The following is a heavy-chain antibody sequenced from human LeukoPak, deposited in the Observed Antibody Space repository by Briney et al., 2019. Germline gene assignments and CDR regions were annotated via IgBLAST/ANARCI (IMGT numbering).Heavy chain of an antibody. J-gene: IGHJ4*02. CDR2: IYYSGST. CDR1: GGSISSSNFY. Sequence: SETLSLTCTVSGGSISSSNFYWSWLRQPPGKGLEWIGYIYYSGSTNYNPSLKSRVTISVDTSKNQFSLKLSSVTAADTAVYYCARAYGSGSYTDEYYFDYWGQGTLVTVSS. D-gene: IGHD3-10*01. CDR3: ARAYGSGSYTDEYYFDY. V-gene: IGHV4-61*01.